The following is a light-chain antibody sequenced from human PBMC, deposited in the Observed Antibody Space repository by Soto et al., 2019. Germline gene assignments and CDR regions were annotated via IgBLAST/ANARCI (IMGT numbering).Light chain of an antibody. Sequence: QSALTQPPSASGSPGQSVTISCTGTSSDVGGYNYVSWYQQHPGKAPKLMIYDVIKRPSGVPDRFSGSKSGNTASLTVSGLQAEDEADYYCAAWDGSLKEYVFGTGTKLTVL. J-gene: IGLJ1*01. CDR2: DVI. V-gene: IGLV2-8*01. CDR1: SSDVGGYNY. CDR3: AAWDGSLKEYV.